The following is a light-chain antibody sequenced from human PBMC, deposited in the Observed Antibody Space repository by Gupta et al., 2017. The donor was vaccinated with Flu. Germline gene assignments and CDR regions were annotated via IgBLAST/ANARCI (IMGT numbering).Light chain of an antibody. J-gene: IGKJ2*01. Sequence: EIVLTQSPGTLSLSPGGRATLSCRASQSFSSSYLAWYQQKPGQAPRLLLYGASSRATGIPYRFSGSGSGTVFTLTISRLEPEDFAVYYCQQDGSSLYTFGQGTKVEI. CDR1: QSFSSSY. CDR2: GAS. CDR3: QQDGSSLYT. V-gene: IGKV3-20*01.